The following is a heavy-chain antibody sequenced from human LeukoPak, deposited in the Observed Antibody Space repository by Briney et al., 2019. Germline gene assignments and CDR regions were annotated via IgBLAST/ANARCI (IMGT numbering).Heavy chain of an antibody. CDR3: ARPRIAAAHDAFDI. V-gene: IGHV4-59*08. Sequence: SETLSLTCTVSGGSISSYYWSWIRQPPGKGLKWIGYIYYSGSTNYNPSLKSRVTISVDTSKNQFSLKLSSVTAADTAVYYCARPRIAAAHDAFDIWGQGTMVTVSS. J-gene: IGHJ3*02. CDR1: GGSISSYY. CDR2: IYYSGST. D-gene: IGHD6-13*01.